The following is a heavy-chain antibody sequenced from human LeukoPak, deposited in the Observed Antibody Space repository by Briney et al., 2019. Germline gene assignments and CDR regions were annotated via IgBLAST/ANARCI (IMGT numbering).Heavy chain of an antibody. J-gene: IGHJ4*02. CDR1: GGSISSSSYY. V-gene: IGHV4-39*07. CDR3: ARFGWARGGGRFDY. CDR2: IYYSGST. Sequence: PSETLSLTCTVSGGSISSSSYYWGWIRQPPGKGLEWIGSIYYSGSTYYNPSLKSRVTISVDTSKNQFSLKLSSVTAADAAVYYCARFGWARGGGRFDYWGQGTLVTVSS. D-gene: IGHD3-16*01.